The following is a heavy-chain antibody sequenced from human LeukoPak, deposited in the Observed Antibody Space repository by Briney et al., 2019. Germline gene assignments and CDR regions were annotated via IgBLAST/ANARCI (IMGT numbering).Heavy chain of an antibody. CDR1: GFTFRSYR. J-gene: IGHJ3*02. V-gene: IGHV3-48*02. CDR2: ISSTSSTI. Sequence: SGGSLRLSCAASGFTFRSYRMQWVRQAPGKGLEWVSYISSTSSTIYYADSVKGRFTISRDNAKNSLYLQMNSLRDEDTAVYYCARAAPYYYDSSGYTAFDSWGQGTMVTVSA. D-gene: IGHD3-22*01. CDR3: ARAAPYYYDSSGYTAFDS.